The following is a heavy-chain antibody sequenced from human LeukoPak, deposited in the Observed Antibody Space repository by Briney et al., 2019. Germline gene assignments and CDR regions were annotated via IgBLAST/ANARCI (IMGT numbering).Heavy chain of an antibody. Sequence: ASVTVSCTTSGYMFTTYYPHWVRQAPGQGLEWMGWINPHSGGTNYAQKFQGRVTMTRDTSISTVYMELSSLRSDDTAVYYCARGGTGYSSGWLRAFDIWGQGTMVTVSS. CDR1: GYMFTTYY. CDR3: ARGGTGYSSGWLRAFDI. D-gene: IGHD6-19*01. CDR2: INPHSGGT. V-gene: IGHV1-2*02. J-gene: IGHJ3*02.